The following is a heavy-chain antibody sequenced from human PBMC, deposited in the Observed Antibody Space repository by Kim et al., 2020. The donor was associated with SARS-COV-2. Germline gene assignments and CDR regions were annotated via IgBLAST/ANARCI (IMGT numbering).Heavy chain of an antibody. CDR1: GDTFTSDY. CDR3: ARGGLGRWGYYFDY. Sequence: ASVKVSCKASGDTFTSDYIHWVRQAPGQGLEWMGIINLRTGGTSYAQKFQGRVTMTRDTSTSTIYMELSSLRSEDTAVYYCARGGLGRWGYYFDYWGQGTLVIVSS. V-gene: IGHV1-46*01. J-gene: IGHJ4*02. CDR2: INLRTGGT. D-gene: IGHD2-21*01.